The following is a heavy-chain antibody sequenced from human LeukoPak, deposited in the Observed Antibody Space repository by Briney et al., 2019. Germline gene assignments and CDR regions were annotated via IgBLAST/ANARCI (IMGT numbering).Heavy chain of an antibody. CDR3: ARDFAGGDDY. V-gene: IGHV3-74*01. Sequence: GGSLRLSCAASGFTLSRYWMHWVRQVPGKGLLWVSRIEPDGSRITYADSLKGRFTMSRDNAKNTLYLQMNSLRAEDTAVYYCARDFAGGDDYWGQGTLVTVSS. CDR1: GFTLSRYW. CDR2: IEPDGSRI. J-gene: IGHJ4*02. D-gene: IGHD3-16*01.